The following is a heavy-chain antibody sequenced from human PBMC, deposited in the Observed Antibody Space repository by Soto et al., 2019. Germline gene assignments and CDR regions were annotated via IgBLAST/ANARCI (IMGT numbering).Heavy chain of an antibody. CDR1: GFTFSSYA. CDR2: ISSNGGST. CDR3: ARDRGSGWYFQFDY. J-gene: IGHJ4*02. D-gene: IGHD6-19*01. V-gene: IGHV3-64*01. Sequence: EVQLVESGGGLVQPGGSLRLSCAASGFTFSSYAMHWVRQAPGKGLEYVSAISSNGGSTYYANSVKGRFTISRDNSKNTLYLQMGSLRAEDMAEYYCARDRGSGWYFQFDYWGQGTLVTVSS.